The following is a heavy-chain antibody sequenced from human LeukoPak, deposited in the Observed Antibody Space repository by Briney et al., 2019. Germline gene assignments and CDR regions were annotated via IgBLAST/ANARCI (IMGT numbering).Heavy chain of an antibody. J-gene: IGHJ3*02. CDR2: ITAGNGNT. Sequence: ASVKVSCKASGYNFRSYGIRWVRQAPRQGLEWMGWITAGNGNTNYAQKVQGRVTMTTDTSTSTAYMELRSLRSDDTAVYFCARDLARGYSYGYNAFDIWGQGTMVTVSS. V-gene: IGHV1-18*01. D-gene: IGHD5-18*01. CDR3: ARDLARGYSYGYNAFDI. CDR1: GYNFRSYG.